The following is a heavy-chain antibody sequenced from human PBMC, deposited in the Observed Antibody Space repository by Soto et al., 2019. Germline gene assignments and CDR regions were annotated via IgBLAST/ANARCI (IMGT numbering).Heavy chain of an antibody. V-gene: IGHV3-33*01. CDR2: ISYDGSNK. D-gene: IGHD2-15*01. CDR1: GFTFSSYG. CDR3: ARDFYCSGGSCYPGY. J-gene: IGHJ4*02. Sequence: QVQLVESGGGVVQPGRSLRLSCAASGFTFSSYGMHWVRQAPGKGLEWVAVISYDGSNKYYADSVKGRITISKDNCKNTLYLQMNSLRAEDTAVYYCARDFYCSGGSCYPGYWGQGNLVTVSS.